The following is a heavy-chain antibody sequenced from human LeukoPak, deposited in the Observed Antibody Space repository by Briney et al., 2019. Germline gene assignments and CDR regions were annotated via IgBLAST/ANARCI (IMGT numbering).Heavy chain of an antibody. CDR1: GGSFSGYY. V-gene: IGHV4-34*01. CDR3: ARAKYGSVKGDFDY. CDR2: INHSGST. Sequence: PSETLSLTCAVYGGSFSGYYWSWIRQPPGKGLEWIGEINHSGSTNYNPSLKSRVTISVDTSKNQFSLKLSSVTAADTAVYYCARAKYGSVKGDFDYWGQGTLVTVSS. D-gene: IGHD2-15*01. J-gene: IGHJ4*02.